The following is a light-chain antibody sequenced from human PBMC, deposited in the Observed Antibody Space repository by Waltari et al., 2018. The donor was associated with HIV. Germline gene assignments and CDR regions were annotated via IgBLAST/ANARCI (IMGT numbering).Light chain of an antibody. CDR1: NSNIGSHY. CDR3: AAWDASRSGVV. J-gene: IGLJ2*01. V-gene: IGLV1-47*01. CDR2: TTN. Sequence: QSVLTQSPSASGTPGQRVTISCSGSNSNIGSHYVYSYHQRPGTTPRLLIYTTNQRPSGVPDRFSGSKSGTSASLAISGLRSEDEADYYCAAWDASRSGVVFGGGTKLTVL.